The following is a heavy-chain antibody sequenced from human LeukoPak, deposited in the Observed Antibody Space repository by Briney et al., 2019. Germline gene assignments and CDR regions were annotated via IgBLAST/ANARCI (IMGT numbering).Heavy chain of an antibody. CDR2: INYSGTT. CDR1: GGSFSGYY. CDR3: ARGEKWDLHAFDF. D-gene: IGHD1-26*01. V-gene: IGHV4-34*01. J-gene: IGHJ3*01. Sequence: SETLSLTCAVHGGSFSGYYWTWVRQPPGKGLEWIGEINYSGTTSDNPSLKSRVTISIDTSKNQFSLKLTSVTAADTALYYCARGEKWDLHAFDFWGQGTMVTVAS.